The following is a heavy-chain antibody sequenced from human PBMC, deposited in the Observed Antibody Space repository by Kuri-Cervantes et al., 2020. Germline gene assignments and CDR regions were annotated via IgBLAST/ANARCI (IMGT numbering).Heavy chain of an antibody. Sequence: ASVKVSCKASGYTFTSYAMHWVRQAPGQRLEWMGWINAGNGNTKYSQKFQGRVTITRDTSASTAYMEPSSLRSEDTAVYYCAKDQRSGYDSSPSGYFDYWGQGTLVTVSS. D-gene: IGHD5-12*01. J-gene: IGHJ4*02. CDR2: INAGNGNT. V-gene: IGHV1-3*01. CDR3: AKDQRSGYDSSPSGYFDY. CDR1: GYTFTSYA.